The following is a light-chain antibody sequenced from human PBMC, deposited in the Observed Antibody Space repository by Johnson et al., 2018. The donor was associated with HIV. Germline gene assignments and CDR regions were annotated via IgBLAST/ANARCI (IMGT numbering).Light chain of an antibody. V-gene: IGLV1-51*02. CDR1: SSNIGNNY. CDR3: ATWDSSLSSYV. CDR2: ENN. Sequence: QSVFTQPPSVSAAPGQKVTISCSGSSSNIGNNYVSWYQQLPGTAPKLLIYENNKRPSGIPDRFSGSKSGTSATLGITGLQTGDEADYYCATWDSSLSSYVFGTGTKVTVL. J-gene: IGLJ1*01.